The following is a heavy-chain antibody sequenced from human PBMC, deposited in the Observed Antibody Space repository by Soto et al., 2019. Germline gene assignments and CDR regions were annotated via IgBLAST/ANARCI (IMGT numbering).Heavy chain of an antibody. Sequence: GTSVKLSCEACGGSFSSYAISWVRQAPRQGLEWMGGIIPISGTANYAQKFQGRVTITADESTSTAYMELSSLRSEDTAVYYCARSQGSSTSLEIYYYYYYGMDVWGQGTTVPVSS. CDR1: GGSFSSYA. D-gene: IGHD2-2*01. V-gene: IGHV1-69*13. CDR2: IIPISGTA. CDR3: ARSQGSSTSLEIYYYYYYGMDV. J-gene: IGHJ6*02.